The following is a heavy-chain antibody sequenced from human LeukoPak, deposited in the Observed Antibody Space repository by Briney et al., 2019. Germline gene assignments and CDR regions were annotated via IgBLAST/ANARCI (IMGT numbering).Heavy chain of an antibody. V-gene: IGHV1-69*05. CDR3: ASWDDSSSPIVSDY. D-gene: IGHD6-6*01. CDR1: GGTFSSYA. Sequence: ASVKVSCKASGGTFSSYAISWVRQAPGQGLEWMGGIIPIFGTANYAQKFQGRVTITTDESTSTAYMELSSLRSEDTAVYYCASWDDSSSPIVSDYWGQGTLVTVSS. CDR2: IIPIFGTA. J-gene: IGHJ4*02.